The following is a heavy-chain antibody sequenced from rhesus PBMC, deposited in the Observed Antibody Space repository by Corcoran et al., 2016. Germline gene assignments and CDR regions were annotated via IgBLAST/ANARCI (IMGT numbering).Heavy chain of an antibody. Sequence: QLQLQESGPGLVKPSETLSLTCAVSGGSISSNYWSWIRQPPGKGLEWIGRFSGSGGSTDYNPSPKSRVNISTDTSKNQFSLKLSSVTAADTAVYDCARVAWYYSGSYYYGAFDFWGQGLRVTVSS. V-gene: IGHV4-173*01. CDR1: GGSISSNY. CDR3: ARVAWYYSGSYYYGAFDF. J-gene: IGHJ3*01. CDR2: FSGSGGST. D-gene: IGHD3-16*01.